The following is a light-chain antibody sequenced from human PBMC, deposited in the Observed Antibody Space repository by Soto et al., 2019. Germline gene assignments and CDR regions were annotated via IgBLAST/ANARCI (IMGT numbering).Light chain of an antibody. Sequence: QSALTQPRSVSGSPGQSVTISCTGTSSDVGGYNYVSWYQQHPGKAPKLMIYDVSKRPSGVPDRFSGSKSGNTASLTISGLQAEDEADYCCSYAGRYSLYVFGTGTKLTVL. CDR2: DVS. V-gene: IGLV2-11*01. J-gene: IGLJ1*01. CDR1: SSDVGGYNY. CDR3: CSYAGRYSLYV.